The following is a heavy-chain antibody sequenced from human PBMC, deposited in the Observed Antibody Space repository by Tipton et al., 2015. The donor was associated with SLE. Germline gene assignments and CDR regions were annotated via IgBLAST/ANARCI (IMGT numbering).Heavy chain of an antibody. J-gene: IGHJ4*02. Sequence: TLSLTCAVYGGSFSGYYWSCIRQPPGKGLEWIGEINHSGSTNYNPSLKSRVTISVDTSKNQFSLKLSSVTAADTAVYYCARGRKDYGDYYFDYWGQGTLVTVSS. CDR1: GGSFSGYY. CDR2: INHSGST. D-gene: IGHD4-17*01. V-gene: IGHV4-34*01. CDR3: ARGRKDYGDYYFDY.